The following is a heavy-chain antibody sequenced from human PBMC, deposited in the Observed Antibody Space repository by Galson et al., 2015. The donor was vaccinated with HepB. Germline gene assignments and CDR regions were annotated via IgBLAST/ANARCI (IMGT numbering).Heavy chain of an antibody. Sequence: ETLSLTCTVSGDSFSNINYYWGWIRQPPGRGLEWIGTFYYAGSNFYNPSLKSRVAISEDTSKNQLSLSLTSVTAADTAVYYYTRGGPLRSWSHHHWGQGTLVTVSS. CDR1: GDSFSNINYY. J-gene: IGHJ5*02. D-gene: IGHD3-10*01. V-gene: IGHV4-39*07. CDR3: TRGGPLRSWSHHH. CDR2: FYYAGSN.